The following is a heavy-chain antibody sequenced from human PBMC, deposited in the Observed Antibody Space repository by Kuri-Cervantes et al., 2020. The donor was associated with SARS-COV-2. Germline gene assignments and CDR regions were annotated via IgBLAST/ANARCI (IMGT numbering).Heavy chain of an antibody. CDR1: GYTFTSYG. Sequence: ASVKVSCKASGYTFTSYGISGVRQAPGQGLEWMGWISAYNGNTNYAQKLQGRVTMTTDTSTSTAYMELRSLRSDDTAVYYCARKFWSGYLLDYWGQGTLVTVSS. V-gene: IGHV1-18*01. J-gene: IGHJ4*02. CDR3: ARKFWSGYLLDY. CDR2: ISAYNGNT. D-gene: IGHD3-3*01.